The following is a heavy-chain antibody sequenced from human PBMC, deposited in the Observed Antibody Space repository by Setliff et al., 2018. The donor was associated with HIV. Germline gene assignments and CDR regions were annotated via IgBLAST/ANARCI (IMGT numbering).Heavy chain of an antibody. V-gene: IGHV4-30-4*08. J-gene: IGHJ2*01. CDR3: ARETNASGSLTAYWYFDL. D-gene: IGHD3-10*01. CDR2: IYNSGST. Sequence: SETLSLTCTVSGGSISSGDYYWTWIRQPPGKGLDWIGYIYNSGSTYYEPSLRGRVTIAIDRSKNQFSLKLNSVTAADTAVYYCARETNASGSLTAYWYFDLWGRGTLVTSPQ. CDR1: GGSISSGDYY.